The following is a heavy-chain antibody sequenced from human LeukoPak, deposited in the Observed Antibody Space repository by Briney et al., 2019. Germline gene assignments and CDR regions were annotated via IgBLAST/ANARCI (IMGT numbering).Heavy chain of an antibody. CDR2: ISSSSSYI. D-gene: IGHD6-6*01. J-gene: IGHJ4*02. CDR1: GFTFSSYS. V-gene: IGHV3-21*01. Sequence: GGSLRLSCAASGFTFSSYSMNWVRQAPGKGLEWVSSISSSSSYIYYADSVKGRFTISRDNAKNSLYLQMNSLRAEDTAVYYCARVVAARSGPYFDYWGQGTLVTVSS. CDR3: ARVVAARSGPYFDY.